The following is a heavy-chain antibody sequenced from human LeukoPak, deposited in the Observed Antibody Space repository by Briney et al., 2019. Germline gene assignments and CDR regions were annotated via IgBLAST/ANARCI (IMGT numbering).Heavy chain of an antibody. CDR3: ARDTGGGYSCYDC. V-gene: IGHV3-23*01. CDR1: GFTFSSYA. CDR2: ISGSGGST. D-gene: IGHD5-18*01. J-gene: IGHJ4*02. Sequence: GGSLRLPCAASGFTFSSYAMSWVRQAPGKGLEWVSAISGSGGSTYYADSVKGRFTISRDNAKNSLYLQMNSLRAEDTAVYYCARDTGGGYSCYDCWGQGTLVTVSS.